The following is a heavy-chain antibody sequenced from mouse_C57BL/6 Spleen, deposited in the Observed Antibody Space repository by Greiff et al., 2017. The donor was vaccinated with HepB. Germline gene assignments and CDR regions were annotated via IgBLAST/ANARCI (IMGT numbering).Heavy chain of an antibody. CDR3: ARGWLLPRMDY. Sequence: QVQLQQPGAELVRPGSSVKLSCKASGYTFTSYWMDWVKQRPGQGLEWIGNIYPSDSETHYNQKFKDKATLTVDKSSSTAYMQLSSLTFEDSAVYYCARGWLLPRMDYWGQGTSVTVSS. CDR1: GYTFTSYW. V-gene: IGHV1-61*01. CDR2: IYPSDSET. J-gene: IGHJ4*01. D-gene: IGHD2-3*01.